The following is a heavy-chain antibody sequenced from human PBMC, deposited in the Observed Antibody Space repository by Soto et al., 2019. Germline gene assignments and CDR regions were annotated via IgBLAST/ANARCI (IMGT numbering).Heavy chain of an antibody. J-gene: IGHJ6*02. Sequence: PGGSLRLSCAASGFTFSSYAMHWVRQAPGKGLEWVAVISYDGGNKYYADSVKGRFTISRDNSKNTLYLQMNSLRAEDTAVYYCASLIVVVPAAPRAGGMDVWGQGTTVTVSS. CDR2: ISYDGGNK. D-gene: IGHD2-2*01. CDR3: ASLIVVVPAAPRAGGMDV. CDR1: GFTFSSYA. V-gene: IGHV3-30-3*01.